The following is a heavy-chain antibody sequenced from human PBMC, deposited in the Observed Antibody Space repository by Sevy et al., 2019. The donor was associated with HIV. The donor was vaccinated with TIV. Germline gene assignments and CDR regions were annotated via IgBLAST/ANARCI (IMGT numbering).Heavy chain of an antibody. D-gene: IGHD1-26*01. CDR1: AFTFSSYS. CDR3: ARGPPDGSYDYFDY. CDR2: ISGSSNYI. V-gene: IGHV3-21*06. Sequence: GGSLRLSCAASAFTFSSYSMNWVRQAPGKGLEWVSAISGSSNYIYYAESVKGRFIISRDNVKNTLYLQMNSLRADDTAVYYCARGPPDGSYDYFDYWGQGTLVTVSS. J-gene: IGHJ4*02.